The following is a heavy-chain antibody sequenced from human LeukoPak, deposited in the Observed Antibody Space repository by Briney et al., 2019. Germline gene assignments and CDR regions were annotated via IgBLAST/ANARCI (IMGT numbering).Heavy chain of an antibody. J-gene: IGHJ4*02. V-gene: IGHV1-18*01. Sequence: GASVKVSCKASGYTFTSYGISWVRQAPGQGLEWMGWISAYNGNTNYAQKLQGRVTMTTDTSTSTAYMELRSLRSDDTAVYYCARGKRKPYYYGSGSPPGDYWGQGTLVTVSS. D-gene: IGHD3-10*01. CDR3: ARGKRKPYYYGSGSPPGDY. CDR2: ISAYNGNT. CDR1: GYTFTSYG.